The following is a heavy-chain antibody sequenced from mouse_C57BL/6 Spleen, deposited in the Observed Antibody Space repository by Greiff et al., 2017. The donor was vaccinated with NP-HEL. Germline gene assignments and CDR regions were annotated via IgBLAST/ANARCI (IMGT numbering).Heavy chain of an antibody. J-gene: IGHJ3*01. CDR1: GYTFTSYW. CDR3: APYGSSYEWFAY. V-gene: IGHV1-64*01. Sequence: QVQLQQPGAELVKPGASVKLSCKSSGYTFTSYWMHWVKQRPGQGLEWIGMIHPNSGSTNYNEKFKSKATLTVDKSSSTAYMQLSSLTSEDAAVYACAPYGSSYEWFAYWGQGTLVTVSA. CDR2: IHPNSGST. D-gene: IGHD1-1*01.